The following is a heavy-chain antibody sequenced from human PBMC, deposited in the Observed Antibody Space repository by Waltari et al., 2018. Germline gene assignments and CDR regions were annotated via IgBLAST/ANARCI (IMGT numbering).Heavy chain of an antibody. CDR2: IKQDGSEK. V-gene: IGHV3-7*01. CDR3: ARRGESGYLYPELDY. Sequence: EVQLVESGGGLVQPGGSLRLSCAASGFTFSSYWMSWVRQAPGKGLEWVANIKQDGSEKYYVDSVKGRFTISRDNAKNSLYLQMNSLRAEDTAVYYCARRGESGYLYPELDYWGQGSLVTVSS. J-gene: IGHJ4*02. D-gene: IGHD3-22*01. CDR1: GFTFSSYW.